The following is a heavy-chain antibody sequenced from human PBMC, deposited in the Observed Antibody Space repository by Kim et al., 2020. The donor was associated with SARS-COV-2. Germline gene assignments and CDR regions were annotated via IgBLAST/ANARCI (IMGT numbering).Heavy chain of an antibody. J-gene: IGHJ5*02. D-gene: IGHD2-8*01. CDR2: ISYDGSNK. Sequence: GGSLRLSCAASGFTFSSYAMHWVRQAPGKGLEWVAVISYDGSNKYYADSVKGRFTISRDNSKNTLYLQMNSLRAEDTAVYYCARELDCTNGVCYTDWFDPWGQGTLVTVSS. CDR3: ARELDCTNGVCYTDWFDP. V-gene: IGHV3-30-3*01. CDR1: GFTFSSYA.